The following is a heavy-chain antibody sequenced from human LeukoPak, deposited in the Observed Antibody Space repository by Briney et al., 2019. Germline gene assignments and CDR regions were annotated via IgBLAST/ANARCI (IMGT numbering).Heavy chain of an antibody. CDR3: SRGRVLEMATISASRYFDY. D-gene: IGHD5-24*01. CDR1: GGSFSGYY. J-gene: IGHJ4*02. V-gene: IGHV4-34*01. CDR2: IKHSGST. Sequence: SETLSLTCPVYGGSFSGYYWSWIRQPPGKGLEWIGEIKHSGSTNYNPSLKSRVTISVDTSKNQFSLKLSSVTAADTAVYYGSRGRVLEMATISASRYFDYWGQGTLVTVSS.